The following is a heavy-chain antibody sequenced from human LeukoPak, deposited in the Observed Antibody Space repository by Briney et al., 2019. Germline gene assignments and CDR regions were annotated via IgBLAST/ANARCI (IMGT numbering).Heavy chain of an antibody. CDR1: GGSFSGYY. J-gene: IGHJ5*02. Sequence: SETPSLTCAVYGGSFSGYYWSWIRQPPGKGLEWIGEINHSGSTNYNPSLKSRVTISVDTSKNQFSLKLSSVTAADTAVYYCARGQLRYFDWLLDNNWFDPWGQGTLVTVSS. D-gene: IGHD3-9*01. V-gene: IGHV4-34*01. CDR2: INHSGST. CDR3: ARGQLRYFDWLLDNNWFDP.